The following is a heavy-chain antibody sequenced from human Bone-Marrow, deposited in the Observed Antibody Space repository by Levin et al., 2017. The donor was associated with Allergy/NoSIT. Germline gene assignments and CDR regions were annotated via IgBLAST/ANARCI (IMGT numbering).Heavy chain of an antibody. CDR3: ARHGASSSSGWYDNWFDR. CDR1: GYSFTNYW. J-gene: IGHJ5*02. Sequence: HGESLKISCEGSGYSFTNYWIGWVRQMPGKGLEWMGIIYPGDSDTKYSPSFQGRVTISADKSINAAYLQWNSLKASDTAMYYCARHGASSSSGWYDNWFDRWGQGTLVTVSS. D-gene: IGHD6-19*01. CDR2: IYPGDSDT. V-gene: IGHV5-51*01.